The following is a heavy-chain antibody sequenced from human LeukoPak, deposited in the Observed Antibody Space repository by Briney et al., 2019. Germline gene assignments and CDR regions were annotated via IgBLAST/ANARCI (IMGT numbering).Heavy chain of an antibody. V-gene: IGHV3-23*01. CDR3: AKDWYSSGPNWFDP. CDR1: GFTFSSYA. D-gene: IGHD6-19*01. CDR2: ISGSGGST. J-gene: IGHJ5*02. Sequence: PGGSLRLSCSASGFTFSSYAMHWVRQAPGKGLEWVSAISGSGGSTYYADSVKGRFTISRDNSKNTLYLQMNSLRAEDTAVYYCAKDWYSSGPNWFDPWGQGTLVTVSS.